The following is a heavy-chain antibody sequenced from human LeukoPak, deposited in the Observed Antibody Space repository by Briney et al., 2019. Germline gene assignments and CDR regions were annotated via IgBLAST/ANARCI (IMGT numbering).Heavy chain of an antibody. D-gene: IGHD3-10*01. CDR1: GYTFTGYH. V-gene: IGHV1-2*02. CDR2: INLNSGGT. J-gene: IGHJ4*02. Sequence: GASVKVSCQASGYTFTGYHMHWVRQAPGQGLEWMGWINLNSGGTNYAQKFQGRVTMTRDTSINTAYMELTRLRSDDTAVYYCARDHFGSGSYYVGTFDYWGQGTLVTVTS. CDR3: ARDHFGSGSYYVGTFDY.